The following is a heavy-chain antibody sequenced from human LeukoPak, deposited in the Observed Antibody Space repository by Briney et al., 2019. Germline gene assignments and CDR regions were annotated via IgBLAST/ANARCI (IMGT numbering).Heavy chain of an antibody. D-gene: IGHD6-13*01. CDR1: GFTFSSYS. Sequence: GGSLRLSCAASGFTFSSYSMSWVRQAPGKGLEWVSSISSSSSYIYYADSVKGRFTISRDNAKNSLYLQMNSLRAEDTAVYYCARGYSSSWYEDWFDPWGQGTLVTVSS. J-gene: IGHJ5*02. CDR3: ARGYSSSWYEDWFDP. CDR2: ISSSSSYI. V-gene: IGHV3-21*01.